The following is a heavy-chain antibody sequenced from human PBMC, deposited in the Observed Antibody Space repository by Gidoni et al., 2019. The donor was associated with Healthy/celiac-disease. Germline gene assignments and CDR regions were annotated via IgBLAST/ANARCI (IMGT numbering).Heavy chain of an antibody. CDR2: ISSSSSYI. CDR1: GFPFSSYS. Sequence: EVQLVESGGGLVKPGGSRRLPCAASGFPFSSYSMNWVRQAPGKGLEWVSSISSSSSYIYYADSVKGRFTISRDNAKNSLYLQMNSLRAEDTAVYYCARDTGKAAAGTPFDYWGQGTLVTVSS. V-gene: IGHV3-21*01. CDR3: ARDTGKAAAGTPFDY. J-gene: IGHJ4*02. D-gene: IGHD6-13*01.